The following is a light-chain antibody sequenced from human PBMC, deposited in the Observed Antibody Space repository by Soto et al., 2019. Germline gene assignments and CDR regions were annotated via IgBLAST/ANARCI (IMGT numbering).Light chain of an antibody. J-gene: IGLJ3*02. CDR3: SSYTSRTTWV. V-gene: IGLV2-14*01. Sequence: QSALTQPASVSGSPGQSITISCTGTSRDVGGYNYVSWYQQYPGKAPKLIIYEVSNRPSGLSNRFSGFKSGNTASLTISGLQTEDEADYYCSSYTSRTTWVFGGGTKLTVL. CDR1: SRDVGGYNY. CDR2: EVS.